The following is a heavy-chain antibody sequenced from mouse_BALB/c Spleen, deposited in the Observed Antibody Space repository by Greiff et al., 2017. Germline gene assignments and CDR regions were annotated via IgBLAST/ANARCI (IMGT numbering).Heavy chain of an antibody. CDR2: INPYNGAT. D-gene: IGHD4-1*01. Sequence: VHVKQSGPELVKPGASVKISCKASGYSFTGYYMHWVKQSHVKSLEWIGRINPYNGATSYNQNFKDKASLTVDKSSSTAYMELHSLTSEDSAVYYCARDGGPGAMDYWGQGTSVTVSS. V-gene: IGHV1-31*01. CDR3: ARDGGPGAMDY. J-gene: IGHJ4*01. CDR1: GYSFTGYY.